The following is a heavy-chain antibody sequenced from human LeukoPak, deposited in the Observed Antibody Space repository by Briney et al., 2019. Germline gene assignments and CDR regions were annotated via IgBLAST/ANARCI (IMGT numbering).Heavy chain of an antibody. Sequence: GGSLRLSCAASGLTVSSYAMSWVRQAPGEGMEWVSAISGSGGSTYYADSVKGRFTISRESSKNTLYLQMNSLRAEDTAVYYCAKSAVASYYYDSSGYYYFDYWGQGPLVTVSS. D-gene: IGHD3-22*01. CDR3: AKSAVASYYYDSSGYYYFDY. V-gene: IGHV3-23*01. J-gene: IGHJ4*02. CDR1: GLTVSSYA. CDR2: ISGSGGST.